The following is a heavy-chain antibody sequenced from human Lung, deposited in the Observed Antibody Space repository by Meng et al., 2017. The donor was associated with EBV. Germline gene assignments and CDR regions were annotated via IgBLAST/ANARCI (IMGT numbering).Heavy chain of an antibody. CDR2: IIPTFGTT. CDR3: ARLCENKRLLAGFDY. D-gene: IGHD6-19*01. J-gene: IGHJ4*02. CDR1: GYTFTSYD. Sequence: QGEVVLSGAEGKKPGASGKVSCKASGYTFTSYDISWVRQAPGQGPEWMGGIIPTFGTTNYAQKFQGRLTITADASTNTVYMELSSLRSEDTAVYYCARLCENKRLLAGFDYWGQGTLVTVSS. V-gene: IGHV1-69*01.